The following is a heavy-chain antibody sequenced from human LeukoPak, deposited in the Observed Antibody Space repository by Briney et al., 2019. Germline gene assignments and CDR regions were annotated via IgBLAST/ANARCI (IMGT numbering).Heavy chain of an antibody. CDR2: ISGSGGST. V-gene: IGHV3-23*01. Sequence: GGSLRLSCAASGFTVSSNYMSWVRQALGKGLEWVSAISGSGGSTYYADSVKGRFTISRDNSKNTLYLQMNSLRAEDTAVYYCAKAATYYDFWSGYYTLDYWGQGTLVTVSS. CDR1: GFTVSSNY. J-gene: IGHJ4*02. D-gene: IGHD3-3*01. CDR3: AKAATYYDFWSGYYTLDY.